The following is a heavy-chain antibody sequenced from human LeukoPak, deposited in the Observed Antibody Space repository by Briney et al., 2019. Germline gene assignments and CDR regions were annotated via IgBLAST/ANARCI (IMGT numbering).Heavy chain of an antibody. J-gene: IGHJ4*02. CDR2: IIPIFGTA. D-gene: IGHD5-18*01. Sequence: SVKVSCKASGGTFSSYAISWVRQAPGQGLEWMGGIIPIFGTANYAQKFQGRVTITTDESTSTAYIELSSLRSEDTAVYYCARDRTGYSYGDMGYWGQGPLVTVSS. CDR1: GGTFSSYA. V-gene: IGHV1-69*05. CDR3: ARDRTGYSYGDMGY.